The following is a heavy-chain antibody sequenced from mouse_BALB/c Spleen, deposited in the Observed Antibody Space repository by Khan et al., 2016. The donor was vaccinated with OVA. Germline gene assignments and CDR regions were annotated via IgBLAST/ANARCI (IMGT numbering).Heavy chain of an antibody. CDR1: GFTFSTYV. Sequence: EVELVESGGGLVKPGGPLKLSCAASGFTFSTYVMSWVRQTPEKRLEWVTTISSGGDYTYYPDSVKGRFTISRDNAKNTQSLQMSSLRSEVSAMYCGARQNYGPVAYWGQGTLVTVSA. CDR2: ISSGGDYT. J-gene: IGHJ3*01. CDR3: ARQNYGPVAY. D-gene: IGHD1-1*01. V-gene: IGHV5-9-3*01.